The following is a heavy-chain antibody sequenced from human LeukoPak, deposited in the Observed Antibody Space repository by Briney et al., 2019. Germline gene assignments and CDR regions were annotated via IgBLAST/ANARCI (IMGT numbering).Heavy chain of an antibody. CDR3: ARGKSDAYGLEDY. CDR2: FSWNSGSI. D-gene: IGHD4-17*01. Sequence: PGGSLRLSCAASGFSFENYAMHWVRQAPGKGLEWVSGFSWNSGSIVYADSVKGRFTTSRDSAKNTLYLHMNSLRAEDTAVYFCARGKSDAYGLEDYWGQGTLVTVSS. J-gene: IGHJ4*02. CDR1: GFSFENYA. V-gene: IGHV3-9*01.